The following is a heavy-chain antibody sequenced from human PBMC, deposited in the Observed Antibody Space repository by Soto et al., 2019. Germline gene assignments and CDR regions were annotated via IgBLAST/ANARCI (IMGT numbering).Heavy chain of an antibody. CDR3: VRGGGYDSFEY. CDR2: ITHLENT. D-gene: IGHD5-12*01. V-gene: IGHV4-30-2*06. Sequence: QLRLQESGSGVVKTSESLSLTCTVFGASISYGGYSWSWIRQSPGGGLEWIGHITHLENTYFNPSFKSRLTMSIDRTKNQFSLKLTSMTAADKGVCYCVRGGGYDSFEYWGQGILVTVSS. J-gene: IGHJ4*02. CDR1: GASISYGGYS.